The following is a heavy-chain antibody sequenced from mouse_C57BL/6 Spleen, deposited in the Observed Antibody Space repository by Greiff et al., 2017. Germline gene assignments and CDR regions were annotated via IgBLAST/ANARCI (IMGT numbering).Heavy chain of an antibody. CDR3: TIFHYYGSTYAMDY. Sequence: VQLVESGAELVRPGASVTLSCKASGYTFTDYEMHWVKQTPVHGLEWIGAIDPETGGTAYNQKFKGKAILTADKSSSTAYMELRSLTSEDSAVYYCTIFHYYGSTYAMDYWGQGTSVTVSS. CDR1: GYTFTDYE. CDR2: IDPETGGT. D-gene: IGHD1-1*01. J-gene: IGHJ4*01. V-gene: IGHV1-15*01.